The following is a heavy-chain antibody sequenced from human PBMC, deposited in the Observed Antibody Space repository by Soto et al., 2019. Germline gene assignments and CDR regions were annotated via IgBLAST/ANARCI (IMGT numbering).Heavy chain of an antibody. J-gene: IGHJ6*03. CDR3: ARHLHCSSTSCYVPNYYYYYYYMDV. CDR2: IYYSGST. D-gene: IGHD2-2*01. Sequence: SETLSVTSTVLGGSIGSYYWSWIRQPTGKGLEWIGYIYYSGSTNYNPSLKSRVTISVDTSKNQFSLKLSSVTAADTAVYYCARHLHCSSTSCYVPNYYYYYYYMDVWGKGTTDTVSS. CDR1: GGSIGSYY. V-gene: IGHV4-59*08.